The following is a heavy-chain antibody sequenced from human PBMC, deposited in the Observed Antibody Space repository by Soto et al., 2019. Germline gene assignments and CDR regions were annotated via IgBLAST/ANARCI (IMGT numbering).Heavy chain of an antibody. V-gene: IGHV3-9*01. J-gene: IGHJ4*02. CDR2: ISWNSGSI. CDR3: AKDLDFSSTSCYGSFGY. CDR1: GFTFDDYA. Sequence: GGSLRLSCAASGFTFDDYAMHWVRQAPGKGLEWVSGISWNSGSIGYADSVKGRFTISRDNAKNSLYLQMNSLRAEDTALYYCAKDLDFSSTSCYGSFGYWGQGTLVTVSS. D-gene: IGHD2-2*01.